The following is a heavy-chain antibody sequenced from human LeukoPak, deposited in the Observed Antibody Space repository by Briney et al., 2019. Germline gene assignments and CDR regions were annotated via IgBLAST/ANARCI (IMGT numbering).Heavy chain of an antibody. CDR1: GFTFSSYG. D-gene: IGHD2-2*02. CDR2: IRYDGTNK. V-gene: IGHV3-30*02. Sequence: GGSLRLSCAASGFTFSSYGMHWVRQAPGKGLEWVAFIRYDGTNKYYADSVRGRFTISSDNSKNTLYLQMNSLRAEDTAVYYCAKDHCSSTSCYTGEDYYMDVWGKGTTVTVSS. CDR3: AKDHCSSTSCYTGEDYYMDV. J-gene: IGHJ6*03.